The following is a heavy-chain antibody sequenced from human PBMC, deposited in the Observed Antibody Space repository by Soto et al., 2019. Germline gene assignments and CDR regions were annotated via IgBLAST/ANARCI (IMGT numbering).Heavy chain of an antibody. CDR1: GGSISSYY. Sequence: SETLSLTCTVSGGSISSYYWSWIRQPPGKGLEWIGYIYYSGSTNYNPSLKSRVTISVDTSKNQFSLKLSSVTAANTAVYYCARRAAAGKPYYYYYMDVWGKGTTVTVSS. CDR2: IYYSGST. V-gene: IGHV4-59*08. D-gene: IGHD6-13*01. J-gene: IGHJ6*03. CDR3: ARRAAAGKPYYYYYMDV.